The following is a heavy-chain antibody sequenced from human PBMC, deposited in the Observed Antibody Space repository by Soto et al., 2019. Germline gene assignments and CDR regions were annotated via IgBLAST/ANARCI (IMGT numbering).Heavy chain of an antibody. Sequence: GGSLRLSGSASGFTFRNYAMSWVRQAPGKGLEWVSSIGQSGTNTYYADSVKGQFTISRDSSKNTVYLQMNSLRAEDTAVYYCDNIPWYTIGAWGQGTLVTVSS. CDR2: IGQSGTNT. J-gene: IGHJ5*02. V-gene: IGHV3-23*01. D-gene: IGHD6-19*01. CDR1: GFTFRNYA. CDR3: DNIPWYTIGA.